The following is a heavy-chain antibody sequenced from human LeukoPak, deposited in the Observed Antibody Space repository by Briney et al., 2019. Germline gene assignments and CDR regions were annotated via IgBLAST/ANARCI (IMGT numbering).Heavy chain of an antibody. J-gene: IGHJ6*03. V-gene: IGHV3-73*01. CDR2: IRSKANSYAT. D-gene: IGHD1-1*01. Sequence: QSGGSLRLSCAASGFTFSGSAMHWVRQASGKGLEWVGRIRSKANSYATAYAASVKGRFTISRDDSKNTAYLQMNSLKTEDTAVYYCTRPAIPGFIGDYYYYYMDVWGKGTTVTISS. CDR1: GFTFSGSA. CDR3: TRPAIPGFIGDYYYYYMDV.